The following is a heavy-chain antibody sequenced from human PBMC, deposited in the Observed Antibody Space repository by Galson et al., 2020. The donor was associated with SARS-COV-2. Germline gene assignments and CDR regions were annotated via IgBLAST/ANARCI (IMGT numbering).Heavy chain of an antibody. Sequence: SETLSLTCTVSGGSISRYFWSWIRQSPGKGLEWMGHIYYTGITNYNPSLRGRVTVSIDTSKYQFSLKLSSVTAADTVVYYCAGVTNYYDSRRFPKRWVDRWGQGTLVTVSS. CDR3: AGVTNYYDSRRFPKRWVDR. CDR1: GGSISRYF. CDR2: IYYTGIT. D-gene: IGHD3-22*01. V-gene: IGHV4-59*08. J-gene: IGHJ4*02.